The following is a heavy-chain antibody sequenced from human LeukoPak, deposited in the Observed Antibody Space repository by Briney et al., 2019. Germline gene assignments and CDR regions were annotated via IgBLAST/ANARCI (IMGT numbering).Heavy chain of an antibody. D-gene: IGHD3-22*01. CDR2: ISGSGGST. Sequence: PGGSLRLSCAASGFTVSAKYMSWVRQAPGKGLEWVSAISGSGGSTYYADSVKGRFTISRDNSKNTLYLQMNSLRAEDTAVYYCAKDYDVGIDSSGYYRPGPPGAFDIWGQGTMVTVSS. CDR1: GFTVSAKY. CDR3: AKDYDVGIDSSGYYRPGPPGAFDI. V-gene: IGHV3-23*01. J-gene: IGHJ3*02.